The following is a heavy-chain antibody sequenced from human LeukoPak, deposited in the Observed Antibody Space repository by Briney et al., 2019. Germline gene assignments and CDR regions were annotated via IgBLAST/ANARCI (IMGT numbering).Heavy chain of an antibody. Sequence: ESLKISCKGSGYSFTSYWIGWVRQMPGKGLEWMGIIYPGDSDTRYSPSFQGQVTISADKSISTAYLQWSSLKASDTAMYYCARQRDTGTTRGPFDYWGQGTLVTVSS. D-gene: IGHD1-1*01. CDR3: ARQRDTGTTRGPFDY. V-gene: IGHV5-51*01. CDR1: GYSFTSYW. J-gene: IGHJ4*02. CDR2: IYPGDSDT.